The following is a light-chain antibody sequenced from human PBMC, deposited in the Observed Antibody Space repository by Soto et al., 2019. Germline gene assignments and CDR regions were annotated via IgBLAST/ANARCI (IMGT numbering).Light chain of an antibody. J-gene: IGKJ5*01. CDR2: DAS. CDR1: QNINNY. CDR3: QQYENLPT. Sequence: DIQMTQSPSSLSASVGDRVTITCQARQNINNYLNWYQQKPGRAPKLLIYDASNLEAGVPSRFRGSGFGTDFTFTISRLQPEDIATYYCQQYENLPTFGQGTRLEIK. V-gene: IGKV1-33*01.